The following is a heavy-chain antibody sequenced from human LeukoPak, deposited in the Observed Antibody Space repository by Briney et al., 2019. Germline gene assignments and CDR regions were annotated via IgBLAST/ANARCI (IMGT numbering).Heavy chain of an antibody. CDR1: GYSFPSYW. D-gene: IGHD2-2*01. V-gene: IGHV5-51*01. J-gene: IGHJ4*02. CDR2: IYPGDFDT. CDR3: ASGRRSYQLLSDY. Sequence: GESLKISCKGSGYSFPSYWIGWVRQMPGKGLEWMGIIYPGDFDTRYSPSFQGQVTISADKSISTAYLQWSSLKASDTAMYYCASGRRSYQLLSDYWGQGTLVTVSS.